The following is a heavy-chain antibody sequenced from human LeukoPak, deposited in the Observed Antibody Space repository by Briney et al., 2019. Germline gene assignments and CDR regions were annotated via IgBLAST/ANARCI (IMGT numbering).Heavy chain of an antibody. J-gene: IGHJ4*02. Sequence: GGSLRLSCAASGFTFSSYSMNWVRQAPGKGLEWVSSISSSSYIYYADSVKGRFTISRDNAKNSLYLQMNSLRAEDTAVYYCARENLDYYDSSGYYYSQHFDYWGQGTLVTVSS. CDR3: ARENLDYYDSSGYYYSQHFDY. V-gene: IGHV3-21*01. CDR2: ISSSSYI. D-gene: IGHD3-22*01. CDR1: GFTFSSYS.